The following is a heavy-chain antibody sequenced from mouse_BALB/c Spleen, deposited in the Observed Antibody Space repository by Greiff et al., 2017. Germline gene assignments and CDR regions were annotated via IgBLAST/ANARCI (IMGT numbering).Heavy chain of an antibody. Sequence: QVQLKESGAELAKPGASVKMSCKASGYTFTSYWMHWVKQRPGQGLEWIGYINPSTGYTEYNQKFKDKATLTADKSSSTAYMQLSSLTSEDSAVYYCARPNWDGAWFAYWGQGTLVTVSA. J-gene: IGHJ3*01. V-gene: IGHV1-7*01. CDR3: ARPNWDGAWFAY. CDR2: INPSTGYT. CDR1: GYTFTSYW. D-gene: IGHD4-1*01.